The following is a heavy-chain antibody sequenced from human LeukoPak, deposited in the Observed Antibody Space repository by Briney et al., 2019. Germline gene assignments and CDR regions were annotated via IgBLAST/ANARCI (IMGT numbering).Heavy chain of an antibody. Sequence: SETLSLTCAVYGGSFSGYYWSWIRQPPGKGLEWIGEVNHSGSTNYNPSLKSRVTISVDTSKNQFSLKLSSVTAADTAVYYCARGRPGYYYDSSGYYYGFNWFDPWGQGTLVTVSS. D-gene: IGHD3-22*01. CDR2: VNHSGST. V-gene: IGHV4-34*01. J-gene: IGHJ5*02. CDR1: GGSFSGYY. CDR3: ARGRPGYYYDSSGYYYGFNWFDP.